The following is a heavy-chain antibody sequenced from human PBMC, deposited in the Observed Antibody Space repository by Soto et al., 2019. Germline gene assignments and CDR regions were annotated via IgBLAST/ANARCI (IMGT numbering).Heavy chain of an antibody. D-gene: IGHD3-22*01. Sequence: GGSLRLSCAASGFTFSNYWMSWVRQAPGKGLEWVANIKQDGSEKYYVDSVKGRFTISRDNAKNSLYLQMNSLRAEDTAVYYCARESGYYDSSGYYLFDYWGQGTLVTVSS. CDR1: GFTFSNYW. J-gene: IGHJ4*02. CDR3: ARESGYYDSSGYYLFDY. V-gene: IGHV3-7*01. CDR2: IKQDGSEK.